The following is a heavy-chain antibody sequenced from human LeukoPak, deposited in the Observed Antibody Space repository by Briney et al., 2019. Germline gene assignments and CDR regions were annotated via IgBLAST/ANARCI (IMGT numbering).Heavy chain of an antibody. CDR3: ARDEGTPST. CDR2: ISGTGTTT. D-gene: IGHD1-14*01. V-gene: IGHV3-11*04. Sequence: GGSLRLSCVAYGFTLSDYYMSWVRRAPGKGLEWLSDISGTGTTTHSADSVKGRFTISRDNAKNSLYLQMNSLRAEDTAVYYCARDEGTPSTWGQGTLVTVSS. J-gene: IGHJ5*02. CDR1: GFTLSDYY.